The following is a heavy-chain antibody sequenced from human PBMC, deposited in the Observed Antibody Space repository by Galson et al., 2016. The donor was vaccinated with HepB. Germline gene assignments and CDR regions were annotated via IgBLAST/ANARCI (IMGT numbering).Heavy chain of an antibody. V-gene: IGHV4-34*01. J-gene: IGHJ4*02. Sequence: SETLSLTCAFYGESFSNYYCSWIRQPPGKGLEWIGEVHPSQITNYNPSLMSRVTISVDTSKNQFSLKLSSVTAADTAVYYCARGQDPYKIRDWGQGTLVTVSS. CDR2: VHPSQIT. CDR3: ARGQDPYKIRD. D-gene: IGHD5-24*01. CDR1: GESFSNYY.